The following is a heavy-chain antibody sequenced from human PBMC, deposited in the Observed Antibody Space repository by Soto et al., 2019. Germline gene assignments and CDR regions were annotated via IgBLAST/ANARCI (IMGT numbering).Heavy chain of an antibody. CDR2: IKSKTDGGTT. V-gene: IGHV3-15*01. J-gene: IGHJ4*02. D-gene: IGHD2-21*02. Sequence: EVQLVDSGGGLVKPGGSLRLSCAASGFTFSDAWTSWVRQAPGKGLEWVGRIKSKTDGGTTDYAAPVKGRFTISRDDSKNTLYLQMNSLKIEDTAVYYCTLHIVVVTAIHNYFAYWGQGTLVTVSS. CDR3: TLHIVVVTAIHNYFAY. CDR1: GFTFSDAW.